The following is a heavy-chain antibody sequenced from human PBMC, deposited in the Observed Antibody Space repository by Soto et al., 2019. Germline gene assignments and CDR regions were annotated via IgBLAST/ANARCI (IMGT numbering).Heavy chain of an antibody. V-gene: IGHV3-33*01. CDR2: IWYDGSNK. CDR3: ARDTSGGWYLIAYYYYGMDV. D-gene: IGHD6-19*01. Sequence: GGSLRLSCAASGFTFSSYGMHWVRQAPGKGLEWVAVIWYDGSNKYYADSVKGRFTISRDNSKNTLYLQMNSLRAEDTAVYYCARDTSGGWYLIAYYYYGMDVWGQGTTVTVSS. J-gene: IGHJ6*02. CDR1: GFTFSSYG.